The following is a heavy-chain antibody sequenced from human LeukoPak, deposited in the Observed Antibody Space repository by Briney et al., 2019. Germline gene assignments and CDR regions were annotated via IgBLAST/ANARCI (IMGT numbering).Heavy chain of an antibody. CDR2: IHTGGTT. CDR1: GFTFSGYP. V-gene: IGHV3-53*01. CDR3: ARVWFGYFFQ. J-gene: IGHJ4*02. Sequence: GGSLRLSCAASGFTFSGYPMHWVRQAPGKGLEWVSVIHTGGTTHYADSVKGRFTISKDNSNNTVFLQMNSVRVEDTAVYYCARVWFGYFFQWGQGALVTVSS. D-gene: IGHD3-10*01.